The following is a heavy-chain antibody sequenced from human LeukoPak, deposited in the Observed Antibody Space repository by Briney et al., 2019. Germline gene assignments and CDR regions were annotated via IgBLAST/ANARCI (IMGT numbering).Heavy chain of an antibody. Sequence: ASVKVSCKASGYTFTSYGISWVRQAPGQGLEWMGWISAYNGNTNYAQKLQGRVTMTTDTSTSTAYMELRSLRSDDTAVYYCARDEGDTAMVPRGDYWGQGTLVTVPS. V-gene: IGHV1-18*01. CDR1: GYTFTSYG. J-gene: IGHJ4*02. CDR3: ARDEGDTAMVPRGDY. CDR2: ISAYNGNT. D-gene: IGHD5-18*01.